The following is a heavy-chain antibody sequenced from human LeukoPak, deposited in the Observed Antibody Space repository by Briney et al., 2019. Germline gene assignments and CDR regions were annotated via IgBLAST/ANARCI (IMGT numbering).Heavy chain of an antibody. D-gene: IGHD6-13*01. V-gene: IGHV3-23*01. Sequence: GGSLRLSCAASGFTFSTYAMGWVRQAPGKGLEWVSAISVSAGSTYYADSVKGRFTISRDNSKNTLYLQMNSLRAEDTAVYYCATGSVRYSASWYSQEGDYWGQGTLVTVSS. CDR1: GFTFSTYA. CDR3: ATGSVRYSASWYSQEGDY. CDR2: ISVSAGST. J-gene: IGHJ4*02.